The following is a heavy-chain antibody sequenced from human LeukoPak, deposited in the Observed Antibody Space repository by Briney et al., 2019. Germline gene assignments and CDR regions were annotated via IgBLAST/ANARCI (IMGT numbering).Heavy chain of an antibody. CDR1: GFTFSDYA. CDR2: IRSKAYGGTT. J-gene: IGHJ4*02. Sequence: TGGSLRLSCTASGFTFSDYAMSWVRQAPGKGLEWVGFIRSKAYGGTTEYAASVKGRFTISRDDSKSIAYLQMNSLKTEDTAVYYCAKWVVSAYWGQGTLVTVSS. V-gene: IGHV3-49*04. CDR3: AKWVVSAY. D-gene: IGHD5/OR15-5a*01.